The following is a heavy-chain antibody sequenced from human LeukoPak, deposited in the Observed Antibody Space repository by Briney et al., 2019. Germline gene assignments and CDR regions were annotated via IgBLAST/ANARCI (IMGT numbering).Heavy chain of an antibody. CDR3: AKEGERTWIQLWFDY. CDR2: IGDSGSST. V-gene: IGHV3-23*01. CDR1: GFTFSKYA. D-gene: IGHD5-18*01. J-gene: IGHJ4*02. Sequence: GGSLRLSCAASGFTFSKYAMSWVRQVPGKGLEWVSSIGDSGSSTYYADSVKGRFIISRDNSKNTLYLQMSSLRVEDTAIYYCAKEGERTWIQLWFDYWGQGTLVTVSS.